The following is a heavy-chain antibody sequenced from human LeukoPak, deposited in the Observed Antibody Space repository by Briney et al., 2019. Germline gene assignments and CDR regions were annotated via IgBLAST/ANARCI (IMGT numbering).Heavy chain of an antibody. D-gene: IGHD6-13*01. CDR3: ARPGSPAAGASDFHH. V-gene: IGHV1-46*01. CDR2: INPSSGST. CDR1: EYPFTSYY. J-gene: IGHJ1*01. Sequence: GASVNVSCKTSEYPFTSYYIHWVRQAPGQGLEWMGLINPSSGSTSYAQKFLGRVTMTRDTSTSTVHMDLSSLRSEDMAVYYCARPGSPAAGASDFHHWGQGTLVTVSS.